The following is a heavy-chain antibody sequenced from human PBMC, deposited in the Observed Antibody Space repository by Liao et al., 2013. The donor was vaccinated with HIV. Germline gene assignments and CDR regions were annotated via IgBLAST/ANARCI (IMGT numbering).Heavy chain of an antibody. Sequence: QVQLQESGPGLVKPSETLSLTCTVSGGSISSYYWSWIRQPPGKGLEWIGHIYTGMSTTGTTNYNPSLKSRVSISADTSSNHVSLKLTSVTAADTAVYYCARDLYYYTSGSYAVDSDAFDVWAKGQWSPSLQ. J-gene: IGHJ3*01. V-gene: IGHV4-4*08. D-gene: IGHD3-10*01. CDR1: GGSISSYY. CDR3: ARDLYYYTSGSYAVDSDAFDV. CDR2: IYTGMSTTGTT.